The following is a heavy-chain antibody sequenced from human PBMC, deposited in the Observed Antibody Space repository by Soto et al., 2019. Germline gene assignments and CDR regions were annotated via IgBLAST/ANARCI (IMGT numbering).Heavy chain of an antibody. D-gene: IGHD5-12*01. CDR1: GFSLRTYGEG. CDR2: IYWDDDK. J-gene: IGHJ4*02. Sequence: QITLKESGPTLVKPTQTLTLTCTFSGFSLRTYGEGVGWIRQPPGKSLEWLSLIYWDDDKRYNPSLPNRLTITKDTSRNQVVLTMTNMDPVDTDKYFCAHRFVATSLFESWGQGILVTVSS. CDR3: AHRFVATSLFES. V-gene: IGHV2-5*02.